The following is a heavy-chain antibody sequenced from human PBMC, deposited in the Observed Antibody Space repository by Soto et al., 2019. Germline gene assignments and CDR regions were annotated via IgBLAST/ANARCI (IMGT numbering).Heavy chain of an antibody. Sequence: QVQLGQSGAEVKKPGASVKVSCKASGYTFTSYGISWVRQAPGQGLEWMGWISAYNGNTNYAQKLQGRVTMTTDTSTSTAYMELRSLRSDDTAVYYCARSSITIFGVVIIPPDYWGQGTLVTVSS. J-gene: IGHJ4*02. CDR3: ARSSITIFGVVIIPPDY. CDR2: ISAYNGNT. V-gene: IGHV1-18*01. CDR1: GYTFTSYG. D-gene: IGHD3-3*01.